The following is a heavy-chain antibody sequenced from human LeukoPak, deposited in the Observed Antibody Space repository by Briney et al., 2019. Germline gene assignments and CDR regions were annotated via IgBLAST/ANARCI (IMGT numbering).Heavy chain of an antibody. V-gene: IGHV3-73*01. CDR3: SRHEALPGDY. D-gene: IGHD2-21*02. CDR1: GFTFSGST. CDR2: IRPKANNYAT. Sequence: SGGSLRLSCAASGFTFSGSTVHRVRQASGRGLEWVGHIRPKANNYATAYAASVKGRFAISRDDSKNTAYLQLNSLKTEDTAVYYCSRHEALPGDYWGQGTLVTVSS. J-gene: IGHJ4*02.